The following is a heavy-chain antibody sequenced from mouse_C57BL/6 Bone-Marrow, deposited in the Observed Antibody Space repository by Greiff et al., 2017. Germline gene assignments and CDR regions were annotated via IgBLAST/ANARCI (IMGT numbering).Heavy chain of an antibody. CDR3: GRNPPLLAVCDY. V-gene: IGHV2-2*01. Sequence: VQLQQSGPGLVQPSPSLSISCTVSGFSLTSYGVHWVRQSPGQGLEWLGVIWRGGSTDYNAAFISRLSISKDNSKSQVFFKMNSLQAYDAAIYYCGRNPPLLAVCDYWGQGTTLTVSS. J-gene: IGHJ2*01. CDR1: GFSLTSYG. CDR2: IWRGGST.